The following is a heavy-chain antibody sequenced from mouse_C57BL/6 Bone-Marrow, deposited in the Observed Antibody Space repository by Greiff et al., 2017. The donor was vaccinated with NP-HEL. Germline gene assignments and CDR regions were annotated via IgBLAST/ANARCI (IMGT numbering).Heavy chain of an antibody. Sequence: QVQLKESDAELVKPGASVKISCKVSGYTFTDHTIHWMKQRPEQGLEWIGYIYPRDGSTKYNEKFKGKATLTADKSSSTAYMQLNSLTSEDSAVYFCASLRYYDYDDYAMDYWGQGTSVTVSS. CDR1: GYTFTDHT. CDR3: ASLRYYDYDDYAMDY. V-gene: IGHV1-78*01. CDR2: IYPRDGST. J-gene: IGHJ4*01. D-gene: IGHD2-4*01.